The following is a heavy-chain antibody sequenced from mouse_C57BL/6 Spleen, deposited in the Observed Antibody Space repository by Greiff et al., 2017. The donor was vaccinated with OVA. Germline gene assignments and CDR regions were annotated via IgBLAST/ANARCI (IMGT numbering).Heavy chain of an antibody. D-gene: IGHD2-3*01. CDR1: GYTFTDYN. CDR3: ARDGYYPFAY. CDR2: INPNNGGT. Sequence: VHVKQSGPELVKPGASVKIPCKASGYTFTDYNMDWVKQSHGKSLEWIGDINPNNGGTIYNQKFKGKATLTVDKSSSTAYMELRSLTSEDTAVYYCARDGYYPFAYWGQGTLVTVSA. V-gene: IGHV1-18*01. J-gene: IGHJ3*01.